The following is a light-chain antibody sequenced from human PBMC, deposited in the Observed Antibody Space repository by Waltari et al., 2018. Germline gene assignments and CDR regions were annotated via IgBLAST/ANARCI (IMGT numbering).Light chain of an antibody. V-gene: IGKV3-20*01. CDR1: QSFGRTY. Sequence: DIVLTQSPGTLSLSPGERATLSCRASQSFGRTYLAWYQQKPGQAPRLLIYDTSSRGTGIPDRFSGSGSGTDFTLTISRLEPEDFAVYYCQLYGTSPWTFGQGTKVEIK. CDR3: QLYGTSPWT. J-gene: IGKJ1*01. CDR2: DTS.